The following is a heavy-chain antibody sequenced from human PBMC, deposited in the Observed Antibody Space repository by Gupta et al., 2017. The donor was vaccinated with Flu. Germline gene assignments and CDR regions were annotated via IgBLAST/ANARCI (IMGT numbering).Heavy chain of an antibody. Sequence: DVQLLQSGGGLAQPGGSLRLSCAASGFTFNNFAMSWVRQAPGTGLEWVSSITGLGGDAYYADSVKGRFTTSRDNSKNTLYLQMNSLRAEDTAIYYCAYPGRFCSGGACYTRYYYYHDMDVWGQGTTVTVSS. CDR1: GFTFNNFA. J-gene: IGHJ6*02. D-gene: IGHD2-15*01. V-gene: IGHV3-23*01. CDR3: AYPGRFCSGGACYTRYYYYHDMDV. CDR2: ITGLGGDA.